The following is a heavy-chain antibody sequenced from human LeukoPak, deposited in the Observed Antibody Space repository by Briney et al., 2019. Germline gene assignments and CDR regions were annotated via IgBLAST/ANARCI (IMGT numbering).Heavy chain of an antibody. CDR3: AVYYYDSSGYL. CDR2: IYYSGST. D-gene: IGHD3-22*01. Sequence: SETLSLTCTVSGGSISSSNYYWIWLRQPPGKGLEWIGSIYYSGSTYYNPSLKSRVTISVDTSKNQFSLNLSSVTAADTAVYYCAVYYYDSSGYLWGRGTLVTVSS. J-gene: IGHJ4*02. CDR1: GGSISSSNYY. V-gene: IGHV4-39*01.